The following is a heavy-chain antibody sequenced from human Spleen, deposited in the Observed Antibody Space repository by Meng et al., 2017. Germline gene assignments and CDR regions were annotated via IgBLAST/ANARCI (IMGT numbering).Heavy chain of an antibody. CDR1: GGSFRIYY. J-gene: IGHJ4*02. V-gene: IGHV4-34*02. Sequence: VQLQTWGAGLLKPSATLSLSCAVSGGSFRIYYWSWIRQPPGKGLEWIGEINHSGSTNYNPSLESRATISVDTSQNNLSLKLSSVTAADSAVYYCARGPTTMAHDFDYWGQGTLVTVSS. CDR2: INHSGST. CDR3: ARGPTTMAHDFDY. D-gene: IGHD4-11*01.